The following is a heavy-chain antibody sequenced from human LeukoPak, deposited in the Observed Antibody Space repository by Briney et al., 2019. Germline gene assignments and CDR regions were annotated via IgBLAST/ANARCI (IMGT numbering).Heavy chain of an antibody. CDR3: AKDFTATTVTTGVDY. CDR2: ISWNSGSI. Sequence: GGSLRLSCAASGFTFSSYAMSWVRQAPGKGLEWVSGISWNSGSIGYADSVKGRFTISRDNAKSSLYLQMNSLRAEDTALYYCAKDFTATTVTTGVDYWGQGTLVTVSS. D-gene: IGHD4-11*01. J-gene: IGHJ4*02. V-gene: IGHV3-9*01. CDR1: GFTFSSYA.